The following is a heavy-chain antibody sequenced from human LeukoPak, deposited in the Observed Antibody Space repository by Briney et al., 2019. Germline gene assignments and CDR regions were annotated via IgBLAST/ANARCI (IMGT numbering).Heavy chain of an antibody. Sequence: GGSLRLSCAASGFTFSSYAMSWVRQAPGKGLEGVGFIRSKAYGGTTEYAASVKGRFTISRDDSKSIAYLQMNSLKTEDTAVYYCTRNLGASFDYGMDVWGQGTTVTVSS. CDR3: TRNLGASFDYGMDV. CDR1: GFTFSSYA. J-gene: IGHJ6*02. D-gene: IGHD1-26*01. CDR2: IRSKAYGGTT. V-gene: IGHV3-49*04.